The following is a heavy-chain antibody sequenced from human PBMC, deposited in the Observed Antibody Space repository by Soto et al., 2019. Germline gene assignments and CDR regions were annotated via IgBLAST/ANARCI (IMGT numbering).Heavy chain of an antibody. D-gene: IGHD3-3*01. CDR1: GDSVSSNSAA. CDR3: ARERHDFWSGYYLPYGMDV. J-gene: IGHJ6*02. CDR2: TYYRSKWYN. Sequence: SQTLSLTCAISGDSVSSNSAAWNWIRQSPSRGLEWLGRTYYRSKWYNDYAVSVKSRITINPDTSKNQFSLQLNSVTPEDTAVYYCARERHDFWSGYYLPYGMDVWGQGTTVTVSS. V-gene: IGHV6-1*01.